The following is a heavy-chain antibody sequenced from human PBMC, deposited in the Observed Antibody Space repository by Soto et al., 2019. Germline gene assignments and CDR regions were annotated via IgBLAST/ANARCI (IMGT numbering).Heavy chain of an antibody. CDR1: GGTFRSYA. Sequence: QVQLVQSGAEVKKPGSSVKVSCKASGGTFRSYAITWVRQAPGQGLEWMGGVIAMFGTPNYAQKVQDRVTITADQSTNAANMDLSSLRFDDTAVYYCAIMYSSGWWGGLGYWGQGTLGTVSS. D-gene: IGHD6-19*01. CDR2: VIAMFGTP. CDR3: AIMYSSGWWGGLGY. J-gene: IGHJ4*02. V-gene: IGHV1-69*12.